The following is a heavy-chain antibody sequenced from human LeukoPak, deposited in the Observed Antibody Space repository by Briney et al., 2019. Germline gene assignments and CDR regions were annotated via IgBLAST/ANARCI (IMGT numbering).Heavy chain of an antibody. CDR3: ARHFVSKNYFEY. V-gene: IGHV4-39*01. J-gene: IGHJ4*02. D-gene: IGHD2-21*01. CDR1: GASISGSNVY. Sequence: PSETLSLTCTVSGASISGSNVYWGWIRQAPGKGLEWIGNIFDSGSTYIKSSLQSRVTKSVDTSKNQFSMNLISLTAADTAVYFCARHFVSKNYFEYWGQGILVSVSS. CDR2: IFDSGST.